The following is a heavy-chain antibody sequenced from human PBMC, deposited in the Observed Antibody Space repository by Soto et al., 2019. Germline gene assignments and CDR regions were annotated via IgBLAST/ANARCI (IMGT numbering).Heavy chain of an antibody. Sequence: EVQLVESGGGLVQPGGSLRLSCAASGFTFSSYWMSWVRQAPGKGLEWVANIKQDGSEKYYVDSVKGRFTISRDNAKNSLYLQMNCLRAEDTAVYYCARDRAYSSSWYDRGWGQGTLVTVSS. CDR1: GFTFSSYW. CDR2: IKQDGSEK. CDR3: ARDRAYSSSWYDRG. V-gene: IGHV3-7*01. D-gene: IGHD6-13*01. J-gene: IGHJ4*02.